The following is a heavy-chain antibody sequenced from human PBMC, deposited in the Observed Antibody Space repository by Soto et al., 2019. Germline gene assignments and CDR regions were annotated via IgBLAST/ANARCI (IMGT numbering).Heavy chain of an antibody. V-gene: IGHV1-46*01. CDR3: ARGGHVVVVTAALDY. D-gene: IGHD2-21*02. J-gene: IGHJ4*02. Sequence: QVQLVQSGAEVKKPGASVKVSCKASGDTFTDYYIHWVRQAPGQGLEWMGTVNPSGGHTTYAQHFLGRMTMTRDTSTSTLYMEVTSLTSEDTAVDYCARGGHVVVVTAALDYWGQGTLVTVSS. CDR2: VNPSGGHT. CDR1: GDTFTDYY.